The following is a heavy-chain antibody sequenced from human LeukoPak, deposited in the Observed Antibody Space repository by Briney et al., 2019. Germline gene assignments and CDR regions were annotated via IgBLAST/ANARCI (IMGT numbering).Heavy chain of an antibody. CDR3: ARDRPFYDILTGYYTSDY. CDR2: ISAYNGNT. J-gene: IGHJ4*02. V-gene: IGHV1-18*01. CDR1: GYTFTSYG. D-gene: IGHD3-9*01. Sequence: ASVKVSCKASGYTFTSYGISWVRQAPGHGLEWMGWISAYNGNTNYAQKLQGRVTMTTDTSTSTAYMELRSLRSDDTAVYYCARDRPFYDILTGYYTSDYWGQGTLVTVSS.